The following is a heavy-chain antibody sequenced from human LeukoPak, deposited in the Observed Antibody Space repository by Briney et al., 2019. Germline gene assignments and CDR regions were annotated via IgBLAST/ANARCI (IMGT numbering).Heavy chain of an antibody. Sequence: ASVKVSCKASGGTFSSYAISWVRQAPGQGLEWMGGIIPIFGTANYAQKFQGRVTITTVESTSTAYMELSSLRSEDTAVYYCARLLQLWPHYYMDVWGKGTTVTVSS. CDR3: ARLLQLWPHYYMDV. D-gene: IGHD5-18*01. V-gene: IGHV1-69*05. CDR2: IIPIFGTA. CDR1: GGTFSSYA. J-gene: IGHJ6*03.